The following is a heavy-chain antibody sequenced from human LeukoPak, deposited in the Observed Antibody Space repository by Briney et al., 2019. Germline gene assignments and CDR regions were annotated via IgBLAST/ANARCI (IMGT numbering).Heavy chain of an antibody. J-gene: IGHJ4*02. CDR2: MNPNSGNT. D-gene: IGHD6-19*01. Sequence: ASVKVSCKASGYTFTSYDINWVRQATGQGLEWMGWMNPNSGNTGYAQKFQGRVTITRNTSISTAYMELNSLRSEDTAVYYCARFGAAMAVAGDYWGQGTLVTVSS. CDR1: GYTFTSYD. V-gene: IGHV1-8*02. CDR3: ARFGAAMAVAGDY.